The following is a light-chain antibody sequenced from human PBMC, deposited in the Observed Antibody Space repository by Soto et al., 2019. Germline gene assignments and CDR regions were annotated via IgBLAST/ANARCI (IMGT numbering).Light chain of an antibody. V-gene: IGLV2-8*01. CDR2: EVT. CDR3: TSFAGNNVV. J-gene: IGLJ2*01. CDR1: SSDVGGYEY. Sequence: QSVLTQPPSASGPPGQSVTISCTGTSSDVGGYEYVSWYQHHPGKAPKLMIYEVTKRPSGVPDRFSGSKSGNTASLTVSGLQAEDEADYYCTSFAGNNVVFGGGTKLTVL.